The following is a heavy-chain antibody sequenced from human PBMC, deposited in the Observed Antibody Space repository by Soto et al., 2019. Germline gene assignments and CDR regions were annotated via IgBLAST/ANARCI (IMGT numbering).Heavy chain of an antibody. CDR2: IVVGSGNT. CDR1: GFTFTSSA. J-gene: IGHJ4*02. V-gene: IGHV1-58*02. CDR3: AVGYCSSTSCYYAAYFDY. Sequence: GASVKVSCKASGFTFTSSAMQWVRQARGQRLEWIGWIVVGSGNTNYAQKFQERVTITRDMSTSTAYMELSSLRSEDTAVYYCAVGYCSSTSCYYAAYFDYWGQGTLVTVSS. D-gene: IGHD2-2*01.